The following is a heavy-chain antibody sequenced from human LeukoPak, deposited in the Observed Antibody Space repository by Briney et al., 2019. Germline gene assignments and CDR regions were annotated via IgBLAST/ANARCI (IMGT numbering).Heavy chain of an antibody. CDR3: ARDKSLYSSSWYVNWFDP. Sequence: SQTLSLTCALSGDSVSSNSAAWNWIRQSPSRGLEWLGRTYYRSRWYNDYAVSVKSRITINPDTSKNQFSLQLNSVTPDDTAVYYCARDKSLYSSSWYVNWFDPWGQGTLVTVSS. CDR2: TYYRSRWYN. CDR1: GDSVSSNSAA. V-gene: IGHV6-1*01. D-gene: IGHD6-13*01. J-gene: IGHJ5*02.